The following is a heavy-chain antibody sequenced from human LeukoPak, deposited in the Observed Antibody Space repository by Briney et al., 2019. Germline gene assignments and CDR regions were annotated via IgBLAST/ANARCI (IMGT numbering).Heavy chain of an antibody. D-gene: IGHD6-13*01. CDR2: IIPIFGTA. CDR3: ARAPRIAAAGISVY. CDR1: GGTFSNYA. V-gene: IGHV1-69*05. Sequence: SVKVSCKASGGTFSNYAIYWVRQAPGQGLEWMGGIIPIFGTANYAQKFQGRVTMTRDTSISTAYMELSRLRSDDTAVYYCARAPRIAAAGISVYWGQGTLVTVSS. J-gene: IGHJ4*02.